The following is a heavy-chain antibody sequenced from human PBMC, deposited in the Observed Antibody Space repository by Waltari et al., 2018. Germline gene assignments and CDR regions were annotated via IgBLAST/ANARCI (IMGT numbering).Heavy chain of an antibody. D-gene: IGHD3-10*01. CDR1: RRSISSYY. CDR3: ARDRGYQDY. CDR2: IYSSGST. J-gene: IGHJ4*02. V-gene: IGHV4-59*01. Sequence: QVQLQESGPGLVKPSETLSLTCTVSRRSISSYYWSWIRQPPGKGLEWIGYIYSSGSTNYNPSLKSRVIISVDTSKNQFSLKVRSMTAADTAVYYCARDRGYQDYWGQGTLVTVSS.